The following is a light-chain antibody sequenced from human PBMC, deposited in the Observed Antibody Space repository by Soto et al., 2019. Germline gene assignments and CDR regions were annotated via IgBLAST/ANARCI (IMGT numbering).Light chain of an antibody. CDR1: SSSIGSNT. V-gene: IGLV1-44*01. CDR2: SNN. Sequence: QSVLTQPPSASGTPGQRVTISCSGSSSSIGSNTVNWYQQLPGTAPKLLIYSNNQRPSGVPDRFSGSKSGTSASLAISGLQSEDEADYYCAAWDDSLNGYYVFGTGTKLTGL. J-gene: IGLJ1*01. CDR3: AAWDDSLNGYYV.